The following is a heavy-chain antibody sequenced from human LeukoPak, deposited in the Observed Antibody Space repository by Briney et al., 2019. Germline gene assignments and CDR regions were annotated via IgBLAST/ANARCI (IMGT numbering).Heavy chain of an antibody. D-gene: IGHD6-19*01. Sequence: GGPLRLSCAASGFTFSRYGMAWLRQAPGKGLEWVAVISSGGGTTYYADSVKGRFTISRDNSKRTLDLQMISLRAEDTALYYCAKGRTEVAWGSHLADWGQGTLVTVSS. V-gene: IGHV3-23*01. J-gene: IGHJ1*01. CDR1: GFTFSRYG. CDR3: AKGRTEVAWGSHLAD. CDR2: ISSGGGTT.